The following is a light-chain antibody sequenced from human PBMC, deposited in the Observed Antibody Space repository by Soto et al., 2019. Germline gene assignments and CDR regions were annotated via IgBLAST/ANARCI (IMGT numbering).Light chain of an antibody. CDR1: QTLSSSY. Sequence: EIVFTQSPGTLSLSPGERATLSCSASQTLSSSYLAWYQQKLGQGPRLLIYGASSRETGIPDRFSGSGAGTDFSLTISRLEPEDFVVYYCQQYGSSTWTFGQGTQVDIK. CDR2: GAS. J-gene: IGKJ1*01. CDR3: QQYGSSTWT. V-gene: IGKV3-20*01.